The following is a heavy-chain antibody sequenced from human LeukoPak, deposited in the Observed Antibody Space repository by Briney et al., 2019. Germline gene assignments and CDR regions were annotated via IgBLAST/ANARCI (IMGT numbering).Heavy chain of an antibody. CDR2: VHLSGRT. Sequence: SGTLSLTCGVSGGSISTTNWWTWVRQPPGEGLEWIGEVHLSGRTHYNPSLKSRVTISVDTSKNQFSLKLSSVTAADTAVYYCARGSPFHFFDYWGQGTLVTVSS. CDR3: ARGSPFHFFDY. D-gene: IGHD3-3*02. CDR1: GGSISTTNW. V-gene: IGHV4-4*02. J-gene: IGHJ4*02.